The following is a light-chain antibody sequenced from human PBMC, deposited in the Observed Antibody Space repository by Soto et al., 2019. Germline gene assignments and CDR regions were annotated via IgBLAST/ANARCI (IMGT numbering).Light chain of an antibody. CDR3: QEYGTSPIT. J-gene: IGKJ5*01. V-gene: IGKV3-20*01. CDR2: GAS. Sequence: ENVLTQSPGTLSLSPGERATLSCRASQTVSSYLTWYQQRPGQAPSLLIYGASKRATGIPDRFSGSGSGTDFTLTISRLEPEDFALYYCQEYGTSPITVGRGTRLEIK. CDR1: QTVSSY.